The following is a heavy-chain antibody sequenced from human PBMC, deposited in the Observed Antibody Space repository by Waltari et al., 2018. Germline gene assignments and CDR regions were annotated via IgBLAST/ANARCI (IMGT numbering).Heavy chain of an antibody. CDR1: GFTVSSNY. V-gene: IGHV3-53*01. CDR2: LYSGGST. J-gene: IGHJ3*02. CDR3: ARVGRAAAGPSAFDI. D-gene: IGHD6-13*01. Sequence: EVQLVESGGGLIQPGGSLRLSCAASGFTVSSNYMSWVRQAPGKGLEWVSVLYSGGSTYYADSVKGRFTISRDNSKNTLYLQMNSLRAEDTAVYYCARVGRAAAGPSAFDIWGQGTMVTVSS.